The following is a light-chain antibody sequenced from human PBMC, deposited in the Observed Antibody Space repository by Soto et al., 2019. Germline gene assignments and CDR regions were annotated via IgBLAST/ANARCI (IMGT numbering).Light chain of an antibody. V-gene: IGKV3D-20*01. Sequence: EIVLTQSPATLSLSPGERATLSCGASQSVSSYLAWYQQKPGQAPRLLIYDASNRATGIPDRFSGSGSGTDFTLTISRLEPEDFAVYYCQQYGSSPHTFGQGTKLEIK. CDR3: QQYGSSPHT. CDR1: QSVSSY. J-gene: IGKJ2*01. CDR2: DAS.